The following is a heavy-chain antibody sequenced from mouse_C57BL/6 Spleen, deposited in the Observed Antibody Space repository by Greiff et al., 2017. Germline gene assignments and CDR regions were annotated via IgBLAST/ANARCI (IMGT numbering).Heavy chain of an antibody. CDR1: GYSITSGYY. CDR2: ISYDGSN. J-gene: IGHJ4*01. Sequence: EVKLEESGPGLVKPSQSLSLTCSVTGYSITSGYYWNWIRQFPGNKLEWMGYISYDGSNNYNPSLKNRISITRDTSKNQFFLKLNSVTTEDTATYYGASTVVATDYAMDYWGQGTSVTVSS. V-gene: IGHV3-6*01. CDR3: ASTVVATDYAMDY. D-gene: IGHD1-1*01.